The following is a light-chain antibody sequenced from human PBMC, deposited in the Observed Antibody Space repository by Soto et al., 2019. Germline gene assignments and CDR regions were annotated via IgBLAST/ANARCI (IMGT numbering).Light chain of an antibody. CDR2: KAS. J-gene: IGKJ1*01. CDR1: QSISSW. CDR3: QHYNSYSEA. V-gene: IGKV1-5*03. Sequence: DIQMTQSPSTLSASVGARVTITGRASQSISSWLAWYQQKPGKAPKLLIYKASSLEGGVPSRFSGSESGTEFTLTISSLQPDDFATYYCQHYNSYSEAFGQGTKVDIK.